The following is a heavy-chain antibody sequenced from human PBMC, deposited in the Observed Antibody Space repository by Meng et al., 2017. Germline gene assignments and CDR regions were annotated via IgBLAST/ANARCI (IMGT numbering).Heavy chain of an antibody. CDR2: IIPIFGTA. Sequence: QGQLVQAGAEVKKPGSSVKFSCKASGGTFSSYAISWVRQAPGQGLEWMGGIIPIFGTANYAQKFQGRVTITADESTSTAYMELSSLRSEDTAVYYCASNDGTGDRTGGDYWGQGTLVTVSS. CDR3: ASNDGTGDRTGGDY. D-gene: IGHD7-27*01. V-gene: IGHV1-69*01. CDR1: GGTFSSYA. J-gene: IGHJ4*02.